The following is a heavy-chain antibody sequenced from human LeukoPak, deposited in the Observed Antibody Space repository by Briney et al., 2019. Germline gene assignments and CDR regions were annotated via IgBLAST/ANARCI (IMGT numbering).Heavy chain of an antibody. CDR3: ARDMGWLQPDNCFDP. D-gene: IGHD5-12*01. V-gene: IGHV1-2*02. J-gene: IGHJ5*02. CDR2: INPNSGGT. CDR1: GYTFTGYY. Sequence: ASVKVSCKASGYTFTGYYMHWVRQAPGQGLEWMGWINPNSGGTNYAQKFQGRVTMTRDTSISTAYLELSRLRSADTAVYYCARDMGWLQPDNCFDPWGQGTLVTVSS.